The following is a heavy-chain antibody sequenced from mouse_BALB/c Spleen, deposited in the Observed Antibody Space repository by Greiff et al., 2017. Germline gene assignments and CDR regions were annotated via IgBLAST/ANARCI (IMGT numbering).Heavy chain of an antibody. D-gene: IGHD2-1*01. J-gene: IGHJ4*01. CDR2: ISSGGSYT. CDR3: AGYGNPYAMDY. V-gene: IGHV5-9-4*01. CDR1: GFTFSSYA. Sequence: EVKLMESGGGLVKPGGSLKLSCAASGFTFSSYAMSWVRQSPEKRLEWVAEISSGGSYTYYPDTVTGRFTISRDNAKNTLYLEMSSLRSEDTAMYYCAGYGNPYAMDYWGQGTSVTVSS.